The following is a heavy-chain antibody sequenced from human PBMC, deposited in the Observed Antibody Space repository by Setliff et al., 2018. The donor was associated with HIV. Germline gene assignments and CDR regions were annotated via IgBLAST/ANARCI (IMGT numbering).Heavy chain of an antibody. CDR3: AKGFRPVDTALVSGPTY. J-gene: IGHJ4*02. D-gene: IGHD5-18*01. V-gene: IGHV3-23*01. Sequence: GGSLRLSCAASGFTFSSYAMSWVRQTPQKGLEWVSIITSGGSTYYADSAKGRFIIARDNSQNTLYLQMNSLRADDTAIYYCAKGFRPVDTALVSGPTYWGQGIRVTVSS. CDR1: GFTFSSYA. CDR2: ITSGGST.